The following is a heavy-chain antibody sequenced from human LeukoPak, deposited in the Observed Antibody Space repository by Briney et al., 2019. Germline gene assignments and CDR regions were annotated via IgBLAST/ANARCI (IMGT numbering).Heavy chain of an antibody. V-gene: IGHV4-59*08. CDR3: ARGTAPTRYYDFWSGYIPGWFDP. CDR1: GGSFSGYY. Sequence: SETLSLTCAVYGGSFSGYYWSWIRQPPGKGLEWIGYIYYSGSTNYNPSLKSRVTISVDTSKNQFSLKLSSVTAADTAVYYCARGTAPTRYYDFWSGYIPGWFDPWGQGTLVTVSS. CDR2: IYYSGST. J-gene: IGHJ5*02. D-gene: IGHD3-3*01.